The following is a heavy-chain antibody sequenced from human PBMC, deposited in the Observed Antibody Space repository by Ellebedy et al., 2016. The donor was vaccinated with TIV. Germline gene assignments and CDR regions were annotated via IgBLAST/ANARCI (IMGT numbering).Heavy chain of an antibody. CDR1: GFSFSTDT. Sequence: GESLKISXAASGFSFSTDTMNWVRQAPGKGLEWVSYISSSSATTHYADSVKGRFTISRDNARNSLYLQMNGLRDDDTAVYYCATRCGTSSDWNCWGQGTLVTVSS. CDR3: ATRCGTSSDWNC. CDR2: ISSSSATT. J-gene: IGHJ4*02. D-gene: IGHD6-19*01. V-gene: IGHV3-48*02.